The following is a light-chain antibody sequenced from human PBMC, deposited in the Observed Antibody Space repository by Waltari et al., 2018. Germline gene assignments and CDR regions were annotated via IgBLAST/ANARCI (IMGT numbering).Light chain of an antibody. V-gene: IGKV4-1*01. Sequence: DIVMTQSPESLAVSLGERATINCKSSQSVLYSSHNKNYLAWYQQKPGPPPKLLIYWASTRESGVPDRFSGSGAGTYFTLIISSLQAEDVAVYYCQQYYRTPLTFGGGTKVEIK. CDR1: QSVLYSSHNKNY. CDR2: WAS. J-gene: IGKJ4*01. CDR3: QQYYRTPLT.